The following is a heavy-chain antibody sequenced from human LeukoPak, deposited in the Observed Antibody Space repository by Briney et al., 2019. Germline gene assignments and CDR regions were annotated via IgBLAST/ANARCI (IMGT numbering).Heavy chain of an antibody. D-gene: IGHD4-17*01. CDR1: GGSISSGNYY. V-gene: IGHV4-61*02. CDR3: ARGLPSYGDYVDYYFYMDV. CDR2: IYTGGSTYYN. Sequence: KASQTLSLTCTASGGSISSGNYYWSWIRQPAGKGLEWIGRIYTGGSTYYNNSNPSLKSRVTISVDTSSNQLSLKVTSVTAADTAVYYCARGLPSYGDYVDYYFYMDVWGKGTTVTVSS. J-gene: IGHJ6*03.